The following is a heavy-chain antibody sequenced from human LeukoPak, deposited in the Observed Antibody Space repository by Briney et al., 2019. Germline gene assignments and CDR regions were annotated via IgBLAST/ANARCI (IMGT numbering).Heavy chain of an antibody. CDR1: GFTFSSYA. V-gene: IGHV3-30-3*01. CDR3: ARDRGYYYDSSGYYRDWFDP. CDR2: ISYDGSNK. D-gene: IGHD3-22*01. J-gene: IGHJ5*02. Sequence: GGSLRLSCAASGFTFSSYAMSWVRQAPGKGLEWVAVISYDGSNKYYADSVKGRFTISRDNSKNTLYLQMNSLRAEDTAVYYCARDRGYYYDSSGYYRDWFDPWGQGTLVTVSS.